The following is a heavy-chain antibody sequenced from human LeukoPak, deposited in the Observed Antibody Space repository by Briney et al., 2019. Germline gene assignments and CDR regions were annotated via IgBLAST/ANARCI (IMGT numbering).Heavy chain of an antibody. CDR1: GYTFTSYY. J-gene: IGHJ3*02. Sequence: ASVTVSCKASGYTFTSYYMHWVRQAPGQGLEWMGIINPSGGSTSYAQKFQGRVTMTRDTSTSTVYMELSSLRSEDTAVYYCARYCSSTSCSRGAFDIWGQGTMVTVSS. CDR3: ARYCSSTSCSRGAFDI. CDR2: INPSGGST. D-gene: IGHD2-2*01. V-gene: IGHV1-46*01.